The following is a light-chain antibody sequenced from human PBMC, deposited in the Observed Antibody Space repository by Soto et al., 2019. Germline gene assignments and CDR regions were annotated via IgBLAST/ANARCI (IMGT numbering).Light chain of an antibody. Sequence: DIQVTQSPASGSACGGDRVIITCLACQDIAGYLAWYHHKPGRAPELLIHAASSLQSGVPSRFSGSGSGTDFTLTINSLQPEDFATYYCQQAYSFPITFGQGTRLEIK. V-gene: IGKV1D-12*01. CDR2: AAS. CDR1: QDIAGY. CDR3: QQAYSFPIT. J-gene: IGKJ5*01.